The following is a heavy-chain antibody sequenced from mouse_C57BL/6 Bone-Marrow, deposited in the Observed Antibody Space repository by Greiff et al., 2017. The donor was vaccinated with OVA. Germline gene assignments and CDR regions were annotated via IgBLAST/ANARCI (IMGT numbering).Heavy chain of an antibody. CDR2: IDPSDSYN. CDR3: ARGGATMVTTRAMDY. J-gene: IGHJ4*01. CDR1: GYTFTSYW. Sequence: QVHVKQPGAELVKPGASVKLSCKASGYTFTSYWMQWVKQRPGQGLEWIGEIDPSDSYNNYNHKFKGKATLTVDTTSSTAYLQLSSLTSEYSAVYYCARGGATMVTTRAMDYWGQGTSVTVSS. D-gene: IGHD2-2*01. V-gene: IGHV1-50*01.